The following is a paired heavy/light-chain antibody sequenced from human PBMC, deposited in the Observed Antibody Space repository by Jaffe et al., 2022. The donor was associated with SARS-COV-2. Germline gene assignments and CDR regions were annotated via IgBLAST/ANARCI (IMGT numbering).Heavy chain of an antibody. CDR1: GFSFSTYV. CDR3: ARDRGYYDLDY. Sequence: EVQLVESGGGLVAPGGSLRLSCAASGFSFSTYVMNWVRQAPGKGLEWVSSITSSSKYIQYADSVKGRFTISRDNAKSSLFLQMNGLRAEDTAIYYCARDRGYYDLDYWGQGTLVTVSS. CDR2: ITSSSKYI. V-gene: IGHV3-21*01. J-gene: IGHJ4*02. D-gene: IGHD3-22*01.
Light chain of an antibody. CDR1: QSINSY. Sequence: DIQMTQSPSSLSASVGDRVTITCRASQSINSYLNWYQQKPGKAPKLLIYAASSLQSGVPSTFSGSGSGTEFTLTISSLQPDDFATYYCQQGHSPPSTFGQGTKLEIK. J-gene: IGKJ2*01. CDR2: AAS. CDR3: QQGHSPPST. V-gene: IGKV1-39*01.